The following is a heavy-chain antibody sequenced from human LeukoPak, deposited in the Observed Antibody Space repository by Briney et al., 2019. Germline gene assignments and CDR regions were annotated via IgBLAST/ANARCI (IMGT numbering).Heavy chain of an antibody. V-gene: IGHV3-30*02. CDR2: IRYDGSNK. CDR3: ARVLHRRNYDSSVYYGY. Sequence: GGSLRLSCAASGFTFSSYGMHWVRQAPGKGLEWVASIRYDGSNKYYADSVKGRFTISRDNSKNTLYLQMNSLRAEDTAVYYCARVLHRRNYDSSVYYGYWDQGTLVIVSS. D-gene: IGHD3-22*01. J-gene: IGHJ4*02. CDR1: GFTFSSYG.